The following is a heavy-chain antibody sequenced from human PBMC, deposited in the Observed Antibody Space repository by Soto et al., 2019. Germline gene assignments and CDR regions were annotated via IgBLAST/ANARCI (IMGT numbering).Heavy chain of an antibody. CDR3: ARHGFGPLHGLVDV. CDR1: GGSITNYY. J-gene: IGHJ6*02. D-gene: IGHD3-10*01. V-gene: IGHV4-59*08. Sequence: QVQLQESGPGLVKPSETLSLTCTVSGGSITNYYCSWFRQPPGKGLEWIGYINYDGYSAYNLSLKRRGTPSMDASKTQFSPLLESVTATDTAVYYCARHGFGPLHGLVDVWGPGTTVIVSS. CDR2: INYDGYS.